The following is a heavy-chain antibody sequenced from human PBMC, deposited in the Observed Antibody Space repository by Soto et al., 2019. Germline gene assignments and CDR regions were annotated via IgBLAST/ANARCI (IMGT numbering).Heavy chain of an antibody. Sequence: QVQLVQSGDAVKKPGASVKVSCTASGYIFVNYGIAWVRQAPGQGLEWMGWISPYTGNTHSATKIQGRLTMTTDTSTSTAYMDLGSLTSDDTAVYYCVMVDNYVTPTPQDVWGQGTTVTVSS. CDR1: GYIFVNYG. CDR2: ISPYTGNT. V-gene: IGHV1-18*01. J-gene: IGHJ6*02. CDR3: VMVDNYVTPTPQDV. D-gene: IGHD3-16*01.